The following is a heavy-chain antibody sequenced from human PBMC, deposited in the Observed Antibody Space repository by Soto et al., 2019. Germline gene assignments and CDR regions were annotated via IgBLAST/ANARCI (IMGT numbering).Heavy chain of an antibody. D-gene: IGHD3-22*01. J-gene: IGHJ4*02. Sequence: LRLSCAASGLSFDDYAMHWVRQTPGKGLEWVSGINWNSDTIAYADAVKGRFIISRDNAKNSLYLQMNSLRPEDTALYYCAQGRDSSAYYPFDYWGQGALVTVSS. CDR3: AQGRDSSAYYPFDY. V-gene: IGHV3-9*01. CDR1: GLSFDDYA. CDR2: INWNSDTI.